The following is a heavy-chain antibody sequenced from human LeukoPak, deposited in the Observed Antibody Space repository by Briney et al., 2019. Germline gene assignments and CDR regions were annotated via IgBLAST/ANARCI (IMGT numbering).Heavy chain of an antibody. V-gene: IGHV1-2*04. J-gene: IGHJ5*02. Sequence: ASVKVSCKASGYTFTGYYMHWVRQAPGQGLEWMGWINPNSGGTNYAQKFQGWVTMTRDTSISTAYMELSRLRSDDTAVYYCARGLGLRFVILTGYPSGSNWFDPWGQGTLVTVSS. CDR1: GYTFTGYY. CDR2: INPNSGGT. CDR3: ARGLGLRFVILTGYPSGSNWFDP. D-gene: IGHD3-9*01.